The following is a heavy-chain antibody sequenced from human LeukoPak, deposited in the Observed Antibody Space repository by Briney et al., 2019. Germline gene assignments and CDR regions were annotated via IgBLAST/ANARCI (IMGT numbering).Heavy chain of an antibody. CDR3: ARQAAVGATHPFDY. CDR1: GYSFASYW. V-gene: IGHV5-51*01. CDR2: IFPGDSDS. Sequence: GESLKISCKGSGYSFASYWIGWVRQMPGKGLEWMGIIFPGDSDSRYSPSFQGQVIISVDKFISTAYLQWDSLKASDTATYYCARQAAVGATHPFDYWGQGALVTVSS. J-gene: IGHJ4*02. D-gene: IGHD1-26*01.